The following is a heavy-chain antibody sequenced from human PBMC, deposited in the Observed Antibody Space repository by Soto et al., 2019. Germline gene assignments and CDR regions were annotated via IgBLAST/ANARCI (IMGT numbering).Heavy chain of an antibody. CDR3: ATGGYDKRGPNHY. CDR1: GFTFSSYA. J-gene: IGHJ4*02. CDR2: ISGSGGST. D-gene: IGHD5-12*01. V-gene: IGHV3-23*01. Sequence: PVGSLRLSCAASGFTFSSYAMSCVRHSPGKGLEWVSAISGSGGSTYYADSVKGRFTISRDNSKNTLYLQMNSLRAEDTAVYYCATGGYDKRGPNHYWGQGTRVTVSS.